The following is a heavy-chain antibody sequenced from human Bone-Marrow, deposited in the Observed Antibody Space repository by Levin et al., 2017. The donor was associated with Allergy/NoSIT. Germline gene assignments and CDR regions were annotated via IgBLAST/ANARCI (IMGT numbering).Heavy chain of an antibody. Sequence: GESLKISCITSGFTFGDFAMSWVRQAPGKGLEWVGFVRSKFYGGTIEYAASVKDRFTISRDDSKGIAYLQMNSLKPEDTAVYYCARGSAYDFWTGYSISYYYYMDVWGKGTTVAVSS. CDR1: GFTFGDFA. D-gene: IGHD3-3*01. V-gene: IGHV3-49*04. CDR3: ARGSAYDFWTGYSISYYYYMDV. J-gene: IGHJ6*03. CDR2: VRSKFYGGTI.